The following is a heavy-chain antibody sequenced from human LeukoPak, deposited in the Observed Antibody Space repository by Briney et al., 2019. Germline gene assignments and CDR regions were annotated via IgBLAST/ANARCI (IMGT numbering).Heavy chain of an antibody. Sequence: SETLSLTCAVSGGSISSGGYSWSWTRQPPGKGLEWIGYIYHSGSTYYNPSLKSRVTISVDRSKNQFSLKLSSVTAADTAVYYCARAIEMATIFDYWGQGTLVTVSS. V-gene: IGHV4-30-2*01. CDR2: IYHSGST. CDR3: ARAIEMATIFDY. J-gene: IGHJ4*02. D-gene: IGHD5-24*01. CDR1: GGSISSGGYS.